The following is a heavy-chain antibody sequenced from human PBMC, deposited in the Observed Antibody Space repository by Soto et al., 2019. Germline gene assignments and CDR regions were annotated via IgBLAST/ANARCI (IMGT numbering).Heavy chain of an antibody. CDR2: ISYDGSNK. CDR3: ANDEKRDLDYGEGWDYFDY. CDR1: GFTFSSYG. D-gene: IGHD4-17*01. J-gene: IGHJ4*02. V-gene: IGHV3-30*18. Sequence: QVQLVESGGGVVQPGRSLRLSCAASGFTFSSYGMHWVRQAPGKWLEWVAVISYDGSNKYYADSVKGRFTISRDNSKNTLYLQMNSVRAEDKAVYYCANDEKRDLDYGEGWDYFDYWGQGTLVTVSS.